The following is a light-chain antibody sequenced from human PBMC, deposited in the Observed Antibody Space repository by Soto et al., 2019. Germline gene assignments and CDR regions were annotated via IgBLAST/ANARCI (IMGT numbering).Light chain of an antibody. J-gene: IGLJ2*01. V-gene: IGLV1-40*01. Sequence: QSVLTQPPSVSGAPGQTITISCTGSSSNIGAGYDVHWYQQLPGRAPKLLIYGNSNRPSGVPDRFSGSKSGTSASLAITGLQAEDEADYYCQSYDSSLSGSVFGGGTKLTVL. CDR2: GNS. CDR3: QSYDSSLSGSV. CDR1: SSNIGAGYD.